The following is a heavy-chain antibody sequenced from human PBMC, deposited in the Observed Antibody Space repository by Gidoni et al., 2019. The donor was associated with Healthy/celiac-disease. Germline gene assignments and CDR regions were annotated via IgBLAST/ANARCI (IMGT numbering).Heavy chain of an antibody. Sequence: QLQLQESGPGLVKPSATLSLTCTVSGGSISSRSYYWGWIRQPPGKGLEWIGSIYYSGSTYYNPSLKSRVTISVDTSKNQFSLKLSSVTAADTAVYYCARHHYDSSGYYLTPYDAFDIWGQGTMVTVSS. V-gene: IGHV4-39*01. D-gene: IGHD3-22*01. CDR1: GGSISSRSYY. J-gene: IGHJ3*02. CDR2: IYYSGST. CDR3: ARHHYDSSGYYLTPYDAFDI.